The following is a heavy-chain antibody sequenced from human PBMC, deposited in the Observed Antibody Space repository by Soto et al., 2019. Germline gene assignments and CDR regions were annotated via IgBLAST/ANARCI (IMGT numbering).Heavy chain of an antibody. CDR3: ARAPYSYTSFFFDY. CDR1: GYTFTAYH. J-gene: IGHJ4*02. CDR2: INPSLGRA. D-gene: IGHD1-26*01. V-gene: IGHV1-46*01. Sequence: ASVKVSCKASGYTFTAYHMHWVRQAPGQGLEWMGIINPSLGRADYALKFQDRVAMTWDTSTSTVYMELTSLRSDDTAVYYCARAPYSYTSFFFDYWGQGTLVTVSS.